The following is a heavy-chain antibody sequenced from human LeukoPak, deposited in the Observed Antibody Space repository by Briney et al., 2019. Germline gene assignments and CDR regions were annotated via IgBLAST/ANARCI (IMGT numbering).Heavy chain of an antibody. Sequence: GGSLRLSCAASGFPFSSYWMTWVRQAPGKGLEWVANIKQDGSEKYYVDSVKGRFTISRDNAKNSLYLQMNSLRAEDTAVYYCARMGRYGDYDYWGQGTLVTVSS. J-gene: IGHJ4*02. CDR1: GFPFSSYW. V-gene: IGHV3-7*01. D-gene: IGHD4-17*01. CDR2: IKQDGSEK. CDR3: ARMGRYGDYDY.